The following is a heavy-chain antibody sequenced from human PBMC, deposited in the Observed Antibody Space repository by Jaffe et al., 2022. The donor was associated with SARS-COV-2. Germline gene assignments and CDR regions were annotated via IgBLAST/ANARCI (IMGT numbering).Heavy chain of an antibody. V-gene: IGHV5-51*01. CDR1: GYSFNNYW. Sequence: EVQLVQSGAEVKKPGESLKISCKGFGYSFNNYWIGWVRQMPGKGLEWMGITYPDDSDTRYSPSFQGQVTISVDKSISTAYLQWSSLKASDTAIYYCARQGNWDFDYWGQGTLVTVSS. J-gene: IGHJ4*02. CDR2: TYPDDSDT. D-gene: IGHD7-27*01. CDR3: ARQGNWDFDY.